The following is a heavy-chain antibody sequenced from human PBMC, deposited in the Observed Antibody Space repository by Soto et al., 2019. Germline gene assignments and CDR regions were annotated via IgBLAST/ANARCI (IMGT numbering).Heavy chain of an antibody. J-gene: IGHJ4*02. CDR3: ARLTEAVTTFVY. D-gene: IGHD1-1*01. CDR2: INQGGSVK. CDR1: GFALSPYW. Sequence: SLRLSCEASGFALSPYWMSWVRQAPGNGLEWVASINQGGSVKHYVDSVRGRFTISRDNAKNSLFLQMNSLSAEDTAVYYCARLTEAVTTFVYWGQGTPVTVSS. V-gene: IGHV3-7*03.